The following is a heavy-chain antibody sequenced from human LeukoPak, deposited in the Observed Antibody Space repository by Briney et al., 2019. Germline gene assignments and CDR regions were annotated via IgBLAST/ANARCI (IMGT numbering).Heavy chain of an antibody. D-gene: IGHD5-12*01. CDR2: IVVGSGNT. CDR3: ARDFSGYGLVDY. CDR1: GFTFTSSA. J-gene: IGHJ4*02. V-gene: IGHV1-58*01. Sequence: SVKVSCKASGFTFTSSAVQWVRQARGQRLEWIGWIVVGSGNTNYAQKFQGRVTMTRDTSTSTVYMELSSLRSEDTAVYYCARDFSGYGLVDYWGQGTLVTVSS.